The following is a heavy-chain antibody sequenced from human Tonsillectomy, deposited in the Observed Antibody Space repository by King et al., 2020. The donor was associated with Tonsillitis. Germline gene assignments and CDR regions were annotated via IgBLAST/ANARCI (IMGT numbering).Heavy chain of an antibody. Sequence: LQLQESGPGLVKPSETLSLTCTVSGGSIISYTNYWGWIRQPPGKGLEWIGSIFYNGDTYHNPSLKSRVSMSVDTSKNQFSLYLSSVTAADTGVYYCAIPGIQLFGMDVWGLGTAVTVSS. CDR2: IFYNGDT. CDR1: GGSIISYTNY. D-gene: IGHD5-18*01. V-gene: IGHV4-39*01. CDR3: AIPGIQLFGMDV. J-gene: IGHJ6*02.